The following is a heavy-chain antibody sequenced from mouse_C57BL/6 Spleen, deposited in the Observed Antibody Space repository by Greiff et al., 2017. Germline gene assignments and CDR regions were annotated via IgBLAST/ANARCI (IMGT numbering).Heavy chain of an antibody. Sequence: VLLKESGTVLARPEASVKMSCKTSGYTFTSYWMHWVKQRPGQGLEWIGAIYPGNSDTSYNQKFKGKAKLTAVTSASTAYMELSSLTTEDSAVXSCTRLFIATLEYYFDYWGQGTTLTVSS. D-gene: IGHD1-1*01. CDR3: TRLFIATLEYYFDY. CDR1: GYTFTSYW. J-gene: IGHJ2*01. CDR2: IYPGNSDT. V-gene: IGHV1-5*01.